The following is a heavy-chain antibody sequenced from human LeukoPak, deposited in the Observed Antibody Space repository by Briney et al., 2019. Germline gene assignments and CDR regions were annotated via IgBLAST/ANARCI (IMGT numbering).Heavy chain of an antibody. CDR3: ARDRPIFSNLPI. J-gene: IGHJ6*02. V-gene: IGHV3-66*01. D-gene: IGHD4-11*01. CDR1: GFNVSSNY. Sequence: GGSLRLSCAASGFNVSSNYMSWVRQAPGKGLEWVSVIYSGGTTYYADSVKGRFTISRDNSKSTVYLQMNSLRAEDTAVYYCARDRPIFSNLPIWGQGTTVTVSS. CDR2: IYSGGTT.